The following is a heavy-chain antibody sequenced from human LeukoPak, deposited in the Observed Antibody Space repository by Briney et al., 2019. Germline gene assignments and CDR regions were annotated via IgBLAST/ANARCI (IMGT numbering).Heavy chain of an antibody. CDR1: GASISSSSYY. Sequence: SETLSLTCTDSGASISSSSYYWGWIRQPPGKGLEWIGSIYYSGSTYYNPSLKSRVTISVDTSKNQFSLKLSSVTAADTAVYYCAREGYYGSGSYPQFDYWGQGTLVTVSS. J-gene: IGHJ4*02. D-gene: IGHD3-10*01. V-gene: IGHV4-39*07. CDR2: IYYSGST. CDR3: AREGYYGSGSYPQFDY.